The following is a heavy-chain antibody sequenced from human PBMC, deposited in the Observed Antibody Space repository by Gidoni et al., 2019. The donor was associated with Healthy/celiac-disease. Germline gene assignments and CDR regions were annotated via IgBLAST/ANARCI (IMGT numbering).Heavy chain of an antibody. D-gene: IGHD4-17*01. Sequence: QVQLQQWGAGLLKPSETLSLTCAVYGGSFSGYSWSWIRQPPGKGLECMGEINHSVSSNSYPSLKSRVTISVDTSKNQFSLKLSSVPAADTAVYYCARGRGDQGRFDPWGQGNLVTVSS. J-gene: IGHJ5*02. CDR3: ARGRGDQGRFDP. V-gene: IGHV4-34*01. CDR2: INHSVSS. CDR1: GGSFSGYS.